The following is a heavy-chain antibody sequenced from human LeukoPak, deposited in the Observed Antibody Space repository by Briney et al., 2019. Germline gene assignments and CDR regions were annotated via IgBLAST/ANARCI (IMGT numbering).Heavy chain of an antibody. D-gene: IGHD5-12*01. V-gene: IGHV4-61*02. CDR2: IYTSGST. J-gene: IGHJ3*02. CDR1: GGSISSGDYY. CDR3: ARDRATRNAFDI. Sequence: PSQTLSLTCTVSGGSISSGDYYWSWIRQPAGKGLEWIGRIYTSGSTNYNPSLKSRVTMSVDTSKNQFSLKLSSVTAADTAVYYCARDRATRNAFDIWGQGTMVTVSS.